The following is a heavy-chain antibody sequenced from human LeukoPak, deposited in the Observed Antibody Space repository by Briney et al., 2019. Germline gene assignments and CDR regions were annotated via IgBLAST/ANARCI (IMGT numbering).Heavy chain of an antibody. CDR3: ARHQYYYDSSGLNWFDP. CDR2: IYPGDSDT. V-gene: IGHV5-51*01. D-gene: IGHD3-22*01. J-gene: IGHJ5*02. Sequence: GESLKISCKGSGYSFTSYWIGWVRQMPGKGLEWMGIIYPGDSDTRYSPSFQGQVTTSADKSISTAYLQWSSLEASDTAMYYCARHQYYYDSSGLNWFDPWGQGTLVTVSS. CDR1: GYSFTSYW.